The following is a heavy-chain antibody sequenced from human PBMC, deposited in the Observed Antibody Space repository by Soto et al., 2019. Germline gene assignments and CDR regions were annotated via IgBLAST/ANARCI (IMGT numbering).Heavy chain of an antibody. CDR1: GFSLSTSGVA. CDR3: AHRPPERGLATFDP. D-gene: IGHD1-1*01. Sequence: SGPTLVNPTQTLTLTCTFSGFSLSTSGVAVGWIRQPPGKALEWLALIYWDDDKRYSPSLKSRLTISKDTSKNQVVLTMTNMDPVDTSTYYCAHRPPERGLATFDPWGQGTLVTVSS. V-gene: IGHV2-5*02. J-gene: IGHJ5*02. CDR2: IYWDDDK.